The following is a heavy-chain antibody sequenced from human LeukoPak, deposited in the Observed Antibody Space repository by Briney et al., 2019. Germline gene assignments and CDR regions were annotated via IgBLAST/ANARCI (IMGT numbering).Heavy chain of an antibody. D-gene: IGHD3-10*01. CDR2: ISGSGGST. CDR1: GFTFSSYA. J-gene: IGHJ4*02. Sequence: GGSLRLSCAASGFTFSSYAMSWVRQAPGKGLEWVSAISGSGGSTYYADSVKGRFTISRDNSKNTLYLQMNSLRAEDTAVYYCAKDHKYYYGSGSYLGYWGQGTLVTVSS. CDR3: AKDHKYYYGSGSYLGY. V-gene: IGHV3-23*01.